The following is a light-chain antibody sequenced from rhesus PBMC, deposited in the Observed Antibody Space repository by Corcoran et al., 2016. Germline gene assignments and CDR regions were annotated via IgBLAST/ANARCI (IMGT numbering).Light chain of an antibody. Sequence: QVILTQSPATLSLSPGERATLSCRASQSVSSYLAWYQQKPGQAPRLLIYGASRRATGIPDRFSGSGSVTEFTLTISSLEPEDFAVYSCQKYYSSPYSFGQGTKVEIK. CDR3: QKYYSSPYS. CDR1: QSVSSY. J-gene: IGKJ2*01. CDR2: GAS. V-gene: IGKV3-53*01.